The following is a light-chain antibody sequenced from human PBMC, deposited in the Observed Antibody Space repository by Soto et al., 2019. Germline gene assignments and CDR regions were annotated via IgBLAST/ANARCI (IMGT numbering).Light chain of an antibody. CDR3: QQCGLSPRT. V-gene: IGKV3-20*01. CDR1: QSISSSY. Sequence: EVVLTQSPVTLSLYPGDRATLSCRASQSISSSYLAWYQQKPGQAPRLLIYGTFNRATGIPDRVSGDGSGTDFTLTINRLEPEDFAVYFCQQCGLSPRTFGQGTKVEV. J-gene: IGKJ1*01. CDR2: GTF.